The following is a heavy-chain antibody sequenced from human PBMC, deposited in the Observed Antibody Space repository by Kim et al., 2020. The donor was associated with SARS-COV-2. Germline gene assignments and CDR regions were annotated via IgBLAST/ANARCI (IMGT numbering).Heavy chain of an antibody. J-gene: IGHJ6*03. CDR2: ISSSGSTI. Sequence: GGSLRLSCAASGFTFSDYYMSWIRQAPGKGLEWVSYISSSGSTIYYADSVKGRFTISRDNAKNSLYLQMNSLRAEDTAVYYCARVSLSSESYYYYYYMDVWGKGTTVTVSS. V-gene: IGHV3-11*01. CDR3: ARVSLSSESYYYYYYMDV. CDR1: GFTFSDYY.